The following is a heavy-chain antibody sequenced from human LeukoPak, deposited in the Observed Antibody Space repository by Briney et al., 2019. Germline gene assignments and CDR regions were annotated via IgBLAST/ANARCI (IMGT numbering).Heavy chain of an antibody. V-gene: IGHV1-69*05. CDR2: IIPIFGTA. J-gene: IGHJ6*03. D-gene: IGHD3-10*01. CDR3: ARGGVHYYGSGSYYSDSDTHYYYYYMDV. Sequence: SVKVSCKASGGTFSSYAISWVRQAPGQGLEWMGGIIPIFGTANYAQKFQGRVTITTDESTSTAYMELSSLRSEDTAVYYCARGGVHYYGSGSYYSDSDTHYYYYYMDVWGKGTTVTVSS. CDR1: GGTFSSYA.